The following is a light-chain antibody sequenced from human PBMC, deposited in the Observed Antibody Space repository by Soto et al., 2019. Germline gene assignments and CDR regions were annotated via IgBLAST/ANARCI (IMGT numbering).Light chain of an antibody. CDR2: NVR. CDR1: SSDVGGYDY. J-gene: IGLJ2*01. CDR3: SSYTNSGTVL. Sequence: QSALTQPASVSGSPGQSITISCTGTSSDVGGYDYVSWYQQYAGKAPKLTIYNVRNRPSGVSNRFSGSKSGNTASLNISGLQPEDEADYFCSSYTNSGTVLFGGGTKVTVL. V-gene: IGLV2-14*01.